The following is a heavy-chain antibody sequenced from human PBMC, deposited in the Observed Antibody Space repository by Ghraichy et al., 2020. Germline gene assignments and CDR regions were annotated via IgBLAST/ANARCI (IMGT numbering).Heavy chain of an antibody. D-gene: IGHD1-1*01. CDR2: INANTGNP. J-gene: IGHJ4*02. Sequence: ASVKVSCKASGYTFTSYGLNWVRQAPGQRPEWMGWINANTGNPTYVQGFTGRFVFSVDTSVSTAYLEINSLKPEDTAIYYCARGPWERLLKALDYWGQGTLFTVS. CDR3: ARGPWERLLKALDY. CDR1: GYTFTSYG. V-gene: IGHV7-4-1*02.